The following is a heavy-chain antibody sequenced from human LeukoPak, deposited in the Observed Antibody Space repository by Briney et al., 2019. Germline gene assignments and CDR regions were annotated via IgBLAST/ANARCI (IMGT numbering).Heavy chain of an antibody. CDR1: GGSISSGGYS. V-gene: IGHV4-30-2*01. D-gene: IGHD3-9*01. J-gene: IGHJ3*02. CDR3: ARGIILTGINDAFDI. CDR2: IYHSGST. Sequence: SETLSLTCTVSGGSISSGGYSWSWIRQPPGKGLEWIGYIYHSGSTYYNPSLKSRVTISVDRSKNQFSLKLSSVTAADTAVYYCARGIILTGINDAFDIWGQGTMVTVSS.